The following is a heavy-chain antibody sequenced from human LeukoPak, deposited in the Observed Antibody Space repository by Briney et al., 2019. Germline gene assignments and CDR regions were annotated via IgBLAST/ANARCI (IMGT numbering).Heavy chain of an antibody. V-gene: IGHV4-31*03. CDR3: ARHDTMVRGVMGFDY. J-gene: IGHJ4*02. D-gene: IGHD3-10*01. CDR2: IYYSGST. CDR1: GGSISSGGYS. Sequence: PSQTLSLTCTVSGGSISSGGYSWSWIRQHPGKGLEWIGYIYYSGSTNYNPSLKSRVTISVDTSKNQFSLKLSSVTAADAAVYYCARHDTMVRGVMGFDYWGQGTLVTVSS.